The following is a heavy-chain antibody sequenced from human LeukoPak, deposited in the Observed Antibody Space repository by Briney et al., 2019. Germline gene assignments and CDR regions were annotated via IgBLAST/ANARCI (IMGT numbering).Heavy chain of an antibody. Sequence: GGSLRLSCAASGFTFSSHSMNWVRQAPGKGLEWVSYISSSSSTIYYADSVKGRFTISRDNAKNSLYLQMNSLRAKDTAVYYCARGAYYYEDWGQGTLVTVSS. J-gene: IGHJ4*02. V-gene: IGHV3-48*01. CDR2: ISSSSSTI. CDR3: ARGAYYYED. D-gene: IGHD3-22*01. CDR1: GFTFSSHS.